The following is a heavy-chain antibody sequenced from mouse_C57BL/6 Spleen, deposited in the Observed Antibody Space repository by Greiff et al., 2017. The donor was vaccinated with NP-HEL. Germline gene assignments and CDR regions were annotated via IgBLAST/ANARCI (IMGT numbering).Heavy chain of an antibody. Sequence: QVQLQQSGAELAKPGASVKLSCKASGYTFTSYWMHWVKQRPGQGLEWIGYINPSSGYTKYNQKFKDKATLTADKSSSTAYMQLSSLTYEDSAVYYCVTAQANYAMDYWGQGTSVTVSS. CDR3: VTAQANYAMDY. CDR2: INPSSGYT. D-gene: IGHD3-2*02. J-gene: IGHJ4*01. CDR1: GYTFTSYW. V-gene: IGHV1-7*01.